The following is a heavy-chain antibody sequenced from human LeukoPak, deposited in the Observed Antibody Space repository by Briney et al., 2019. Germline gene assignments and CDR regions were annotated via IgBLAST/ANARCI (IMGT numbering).Heavy chain of an antibody. Sequence: MASGTLSLTCAVSGGSISSSNWWSWVRQPPGKGLEWIGEIYHSGSTNYNPSLKSRVTISVDKSKNQFSLKLSSVTAADTAMYYCARLLGDGYNSDAITDYWGQGTLVTVSS. J-gene: IGHJ4*02. D-gene: IGHD5-24*01. CDR2: IYHSGST. CDR1: GGSISSSNW. CDR3: ARLLGDGYNSDAITDY. V-gene: IGHV4-4*02.